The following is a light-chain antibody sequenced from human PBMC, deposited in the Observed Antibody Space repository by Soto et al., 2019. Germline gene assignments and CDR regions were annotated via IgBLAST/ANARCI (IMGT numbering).Light chain of an antibody. V-gene: IGKV1-39*01. J-gene: IGKJ1*01. Sequence: DIQLTQSPSSLSASVGDRVTITCRASQGIITYLNWYQQKPGKAPKLLIYAASSLQSGVPSRFSGSGSETDFTLTISSLQPEDFATYSCQQSYNTTWTFGQGTKVDIK. CDR3: QQSYNTTWT. CDR2: AAS. CDR1: QGIITY.